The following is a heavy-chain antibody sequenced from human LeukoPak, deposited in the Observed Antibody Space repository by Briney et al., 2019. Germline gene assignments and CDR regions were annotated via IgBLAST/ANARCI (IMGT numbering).Heavy chain of an antibody. CDR2: IYHSGST. CDR1: GGSISSGGYS. CDR3: AGFIRRDAFDI. D-gene: IGHD3-16*01. V-gene: IGHV4-30-2*01. Sequence: SQTLSLTCAVSGGSISSGGYSWSWIRQPAGKGLEWIGYIYHSGSTNYNPSLKSRVTISVDTSKNQFSLKLSSVTAADTAVYYCAGFIRRDAFDIWGQGTMVTVSS. J-gene: IGHJ3*02.